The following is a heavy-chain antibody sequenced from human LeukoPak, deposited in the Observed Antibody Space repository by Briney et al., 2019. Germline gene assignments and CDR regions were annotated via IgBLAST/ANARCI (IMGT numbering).Heavy chain of an antibody. CDR2: INPNSGGT. V-gene: IGHV1-2*02. CDR1: GYTFTGYY. J-gene: IGHJ4*02. Sequence: ASVKVSCKASGYTFTGYYMHWVRQAPGHGLEWMGWINPNSGGTNYAQKFQGRVTMTRDTSISTAYMELSRLRSDDTAVYYCARVIGKAAAGPFDYWGQGTLVTVSS. D-gene: IGHD6-13*01. CDR3: ARVIGKAAAGPFDY.